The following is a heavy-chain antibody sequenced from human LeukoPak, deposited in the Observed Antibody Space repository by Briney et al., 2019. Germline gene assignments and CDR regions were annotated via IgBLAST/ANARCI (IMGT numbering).Heavy chain of an antibody. D-gene: IGHD3-10*01. CDR1: GFTFSSYR. CDR2: ISSSSSYI. V-gene: IGHV3-21*01. CDR3: ARDRVVRGSNPGMDV. Sequence: GGCLRLSCAASGFTFSSYRMNWVRQAPGKGLEWVSSISSSSSYIYYADSVKGRFTISRDNAKNSLYLQMNSLRAEDTAVYYCARDRVVRGSNPGMDVWGQGPTVSDCS. J-gene: IGHJ6*02.